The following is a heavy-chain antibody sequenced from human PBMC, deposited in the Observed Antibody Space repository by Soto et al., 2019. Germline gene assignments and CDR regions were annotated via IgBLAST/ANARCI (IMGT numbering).Heavy chain of an antibody. CDR1: GFNISTYG. V-gene: IGHV3-33*01. CDR2: IWYDGSNQ. Sequence: AGSLRLSCAPSGFNISTYGMHWIRQAPGNGLEWLAFIWYDGSNQHYAGSVKSRLTISRDHSKSTLYLQINHLRAEDTAVYHCARAGCSGPSYDSSGYWGRGPLVTVCS. D-gene: IGHD2-15*01. CDR3: ARAGCSGPSYDSSGY. J-gene: IGHJ4*02.